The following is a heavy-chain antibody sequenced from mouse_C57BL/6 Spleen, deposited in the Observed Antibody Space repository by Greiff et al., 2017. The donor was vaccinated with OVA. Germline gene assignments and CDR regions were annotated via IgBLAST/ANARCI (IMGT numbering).Heavy chain of an antibody. D-gene: IGHD4-1*01. V-gene: IGHV1-82*01. CDR1: GYAFSSSW. Sequence: VQLQESGPELVKPGASVKISCKASGYAFSSSWMNWVKQRPGKGLEWIGRIYPGDGDTTYNGKFKGKATLTADKSSSTAYMQLRSLTSEDSAVYFCARANWAFDYWGQGTTLTVSS. J-gene: IGHJ2*01. CDR3: ARANWAFDY. CDR2: IYPGDGDT.